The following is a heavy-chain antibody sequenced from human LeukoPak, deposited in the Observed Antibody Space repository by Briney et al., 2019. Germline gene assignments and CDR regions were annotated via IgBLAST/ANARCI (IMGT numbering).Heavy chain of an antibody. CDR1: GYTFTSYG. V-gene: IGHV1-18*01. CDR3: ARPKGYSYGPYDAFDI. Sequence: ASVKVSWKASGYTFTSYGISWVRQAPGQGLEWMGWISAYNGNTNYAQKLQGRVTMTTDTSKSTAYMELRRLRSDDTAVYYCARPKGYSYGPYDAFDIWGQGTMVTVSS. J-gene: IGHJ3*02. D-gene: IGHD5-18*01. CDR2: ISAYNGNT.